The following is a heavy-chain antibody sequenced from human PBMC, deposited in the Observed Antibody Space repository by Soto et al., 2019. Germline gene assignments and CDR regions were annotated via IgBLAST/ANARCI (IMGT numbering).Heavy chain of an antibody. CDR2: ISAYNGNT. Sequence: GASVKVSCKASGYNFILHGISWVRQAPGQGLEWMGWISAYNGNTNYAQNFQDRVTMTTDPSTSTVNMELRSLRSDDTAVYYCARVWYDGNSGAFDIRAQRTKVTVSS. V-gene: IGHV1-18*01. D-gene: IGHD3-10*01. CDR1: GYNFILHG. CDR3: ARVWYDGNSGAFDI. J-gene: IGHJ3*02.